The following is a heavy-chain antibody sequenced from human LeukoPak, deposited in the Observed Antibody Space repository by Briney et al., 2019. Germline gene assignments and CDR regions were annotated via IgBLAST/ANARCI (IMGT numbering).Heavy chain of an antibody. CDR2: IQTSGST. V-gene: IGHV4-61*02. Sequence: SETLSLTCTVSGGSISSGGYYWNWVRQPAGKGLEWIGRIQTSGSTNYNPSLNSRVTISVDTSENQFSLELRSVTAADAAVYYCARTYCDSTTCYRFDYWGQGTLVTVSS. CDR1: GGSISSGGYY. CDR3: ARTYCDSTTCYRFDY. D-gene: IGHD2-2*01. J-gene: IGHJ4*02.